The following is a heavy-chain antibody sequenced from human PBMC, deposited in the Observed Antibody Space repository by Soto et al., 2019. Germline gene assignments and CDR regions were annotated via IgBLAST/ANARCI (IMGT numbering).Heavy chain of an antibody. CDR3: ARGGNRMDV. CDR1: GGSFSGYY. Sequence: LSLTCAVYGGSFSGYYWSWIRQPPGKGLEWIGEINHSGSTNYNPSLKSRVTISVDTSKNQFSLKLSSVTAADTAVYYCARGGNRMDVWGKGTTVTVSS. V-gene: IGHV4-34*01. J-gene: IGHJ6*04. CDR2: INHSGST.